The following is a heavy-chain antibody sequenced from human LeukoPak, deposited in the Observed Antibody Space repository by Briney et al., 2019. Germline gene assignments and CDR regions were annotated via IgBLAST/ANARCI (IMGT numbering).Heavy chain of an antibody. Sequence: GGSLRLSCAASGFTFSSYSMNWVRQAPGKGLEWVSSISSSSSYIYYADSVKGRFTISRDNAKNSLYLQMNSLRAEDTAVYYCARSIVAVTFYYGLGVWGQGTTVTVSS. J-gene: IGHJ6*02. V-gene: IGHV3-21*01. CDR3: ARSIVAVTFYYGLGV. D-gene: IGHD1-26*01. CDR2: ISSSSSYI. CDR1: GFTFSSYS.